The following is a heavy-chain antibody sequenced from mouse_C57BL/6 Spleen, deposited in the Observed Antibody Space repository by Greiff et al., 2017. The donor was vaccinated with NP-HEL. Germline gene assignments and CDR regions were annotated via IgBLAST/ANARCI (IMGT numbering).Heavy chain of an antibody. Sequence: VQGVESGAELARPGASVKMSCKASGYTFTSYTMHWVKQRPGQGLEWIGYINPSSGYTKYNQKFKDKATLTADKSSSTAYMQLSSLTSEDSAVYYCAREDYGSPWYFDVWGTGTTVTVSS. CDR1: GYTFTSYT. J-gene: IGHJ1*03. CDR2: INPSSGYT. CDR3: AREDYGSPWYFDV. V-gene: IGHV1-4*01. D-gene: IGHD1-1*01.